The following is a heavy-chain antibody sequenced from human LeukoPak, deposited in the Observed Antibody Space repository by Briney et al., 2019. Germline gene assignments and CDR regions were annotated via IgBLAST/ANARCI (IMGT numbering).Heavy chain of an antibody. D-gene: IGHD1-26*01. J-gene: IGHJ4*02. V-gene: IGHV4-59*08. CDR2: IYYSGST. CDR1: GGSISSYY. CDR3: ASHNKISGSYFYFDY. Sequence: PSETLSLTCTVSGGSISSYYWSWIRQPPGKGLEWIGYIYYSGSTNYNPSLKSRVTISVDTSKNQFSLKLSSVTAADTVVYYCASHNKISGSYFYFDYWGQGTLVTVSS.